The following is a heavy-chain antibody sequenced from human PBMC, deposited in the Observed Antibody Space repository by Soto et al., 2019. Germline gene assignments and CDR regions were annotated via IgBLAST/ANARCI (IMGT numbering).Heavy chain of an antibody. CDR1: GYPISYGYY. Sequence: PETLSLTCAVSGYPISYGYYWGGIRQSPGKGLEWIGSISQSGATFYNPSLKSRVTISVDTSKNQFSLRLSSGTAADTAVYYCARAPYYSDSSGFNFDYWGQGTQVTVSS. D-gene: IGHD3-22*01. V-gene: IGHV4-38-2*01. CDR2: ISQSGAT. CDR3: ARAPYYSDSSGFNFDY. J-gene: IGHJ4*02.